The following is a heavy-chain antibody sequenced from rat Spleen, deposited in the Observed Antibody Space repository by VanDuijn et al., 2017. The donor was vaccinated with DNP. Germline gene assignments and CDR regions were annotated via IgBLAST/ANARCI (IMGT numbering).Heavy chain of an antibody. J-gene: IGHJ2*01. CDR2: ISPSGGST. D-gene: IGHD1-2*01. CDR3: ARYSLRLRVWDY. Sequence: EVQLVESGGGLVQPGRSLKLSCAASGFTFSNYDMAWVRQAPTKGLEWVASISPSGGSTYYRDSVKGRFTVSRDNAKSSLYLQMDSLRSEDTATYYCARYSLRLRVWDYWGQGVTVTVSS. CDR1: GFTFSNYD. V-gene: IGHV5-25*01.